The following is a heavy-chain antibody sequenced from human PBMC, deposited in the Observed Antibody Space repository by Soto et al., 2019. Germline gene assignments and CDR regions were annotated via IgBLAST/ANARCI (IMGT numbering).Heavy chain of an antibody. J-gene: IGHJ4*02. CDR2: IYYTGST. CDR1: GASISTGDYY. V-gene: IGHV4-30-4*01. CDR3: ARALDDSSGYYGGLGY. Sequence: PSETLSLTCAVSGASISTGDYYWSWIRQPPGKGLEWIGYIYYTGSTYYNPSLKSRLTMSIDTSKNQLSLELTSVTAADTAVYYCARALDDSSGYYGGLGYWGQGTLVTVS. D-gene: IGHD3-22*01.